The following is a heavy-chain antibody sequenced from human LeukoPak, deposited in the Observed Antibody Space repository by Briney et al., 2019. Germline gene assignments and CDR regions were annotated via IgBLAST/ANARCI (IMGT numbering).Heavy chain of an antibody. J-gene: IGHJ4*02. CDR1: GFTFSDYW. D-gene: IGHD1-26*01. V-gene: IGHV3-7*01. CDR3: ARGGGDY. Sequence: GGSLRLSCVASGFTFSDYWMTWIRQAPGKGLEWVANIKQDGSDKKYVDSVKGRFTISRDNAKNSLYLQMDSLRDEDTAVYYCARGGGDYWGQGTLVTVTS. CDR2: IKQDGSDK.